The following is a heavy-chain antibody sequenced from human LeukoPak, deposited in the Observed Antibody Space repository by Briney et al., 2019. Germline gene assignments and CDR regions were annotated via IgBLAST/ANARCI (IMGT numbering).Heavy chain of an antibody. D-gene: IGHD6-13*01. J-gene: IGHJ4*02. CDR1: GYTFTGYY. V-gene: IGHV1-2*02. CDR3: AGAEGFSNKRLDY. Sequence: GASVKVSCKASGYTFTGYYMHWVRQAPGQGLEWMGWINPNSGGTNYAQKFQGRVTMTGDTSISTAYMELSRLRPDDTAVYYCAGAEGFSNKRLDYWGQGTLVTVSS. CDR2: INPNSGGT.